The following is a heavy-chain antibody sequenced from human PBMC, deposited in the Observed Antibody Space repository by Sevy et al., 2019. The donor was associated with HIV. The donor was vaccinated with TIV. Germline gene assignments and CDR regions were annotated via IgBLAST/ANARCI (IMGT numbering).Heavy chain of an antibody. Sequence: GGSLRLSCAVSGFTFGSYWMTWVRQAPGKGLEWVANIKQDESEKYYEDFVKGRFTISRDNARNSLYLQMNNLTTEDTAVYYGARDVFHGYFDYWGQGTLVTVSS. CDR3: ARDVFHGYFDY. V-gene: IGHV3-7*01. CDR1: GFTFGSYW. CDR2: IKQDESEK. J-gene: IGHJ4*02. D-gene: IGHD2-8*01.